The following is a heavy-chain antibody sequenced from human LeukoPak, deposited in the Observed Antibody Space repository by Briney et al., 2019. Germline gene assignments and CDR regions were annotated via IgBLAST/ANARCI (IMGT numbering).Heavy chain of an antibody. D-gene: IGHD4-23*01. CDR3: ARLHYGGNYGYYYYYMDV. CDR2: IIPIFGTA. CDR1: GGTFSGYA. Sequence: AASVKVSCKASGGTFSGYAISWVRQAPGQGLEWMGGIIPIFGTANYAQKFQGRVTITADESTSTAYMELSSLRSEDTAVYYCARLHYGGNYGYYYYYMDVWGKGTTVTIPS. V-gene: IGHV1-69*13. J-gene: IGHJ6*03.